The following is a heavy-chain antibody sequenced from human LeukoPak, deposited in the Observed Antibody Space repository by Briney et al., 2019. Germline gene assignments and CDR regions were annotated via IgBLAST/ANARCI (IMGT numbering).Heavy chain of an antibody. J-gene: IGHJ4*02. V-gene: IGHV4-34*01. CDR1: GGSFSGYY. Sequence: SETLSLTCAVYGGSFSGYYWSWLRQPPGKGLEWIGEINHSGSTNYNPSLKSRVTISVDTSKNQFSLQLSSVTAADTAVYYCARGDGGVAAAVNSFDYWGQGTLVTVSS. CDR3: ARGDGGVAAAVNSFDY. D-gene: IGHD6-13*01. CDR2: INHSGST.